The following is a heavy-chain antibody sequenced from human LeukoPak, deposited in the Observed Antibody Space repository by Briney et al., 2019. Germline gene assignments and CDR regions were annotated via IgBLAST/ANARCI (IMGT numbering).Heavy chain of an antibody. J-gene: IGHJ6*02. CDR1: GFPVSSYA. CDR2: ISDSSGST. D-gene: IGHD2-15*01. V-gene: IGHV3-64D*09. Sequence: GGSLRLSCSASGFPVSSYAMHWVRQAPGKGLEYVSAISDSSGSTYYADSVKGRFTISRDNSKNTLYLQMSSLRAEDTAVYFCVRGYSFGPYGMDVWGQGTTVTVSS. CDR3: VRGYSFGPYGMDV.